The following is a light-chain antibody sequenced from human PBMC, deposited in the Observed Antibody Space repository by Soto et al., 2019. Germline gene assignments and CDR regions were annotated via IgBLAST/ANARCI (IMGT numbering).Light chain of an antibody. Sequence: DIQMTQSPSSLSASVVDRVTITFQASQDISNYLNWYQQKPGKAPKLLIYAASSLQSGVPSRFSGSGSGTDFTLTISSLQPEDFATYYCQQSYSAPRTFGQGTKVDIK. J-gene: IGKJ1*01. CDR1: QDISNY. CDR2: AAS. V-gene: IGKV1-39*01. CDR3: QQSYSAPRT.